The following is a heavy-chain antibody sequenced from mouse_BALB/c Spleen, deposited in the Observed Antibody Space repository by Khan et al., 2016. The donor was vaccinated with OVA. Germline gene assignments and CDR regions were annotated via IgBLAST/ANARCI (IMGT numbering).Heavy chain of an antibody. D-gene: IGHD2-14*01. CDR2: INPSNGYT. Sequence: QVQLQQSGAELARPGASVKMSCKASGYTFTSYTIHWIKERPGQGLEWIGNINPSNGYTNYNQKFKDKATLHTDKSSTTAYLQLSSLTSDDSAVYNCVRDGAYHRNDGWFAYWGQGTLVTVSA. J-gene: IGHJ3*01. CDR1: GYTFTSYT. V-gene: IGHV1-4*01. CDR3: VRDGAYHRNDGWFAY.